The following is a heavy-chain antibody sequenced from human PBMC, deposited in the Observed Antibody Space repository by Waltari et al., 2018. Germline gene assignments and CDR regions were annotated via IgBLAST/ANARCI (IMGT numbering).Heavy chain of an antibody. Sequence: QVQLVQSGAEVKKPGASVKVSCKASGYTFTAYSMHWVRQAPGQGLAWLGWLKPNSGGTNYAQKFQGRVSMTRDTSISTAYMDLSSLTSDDTAVCYCARGQGDSLDYWGQGTLVTVSS. CDR2: LKPNSGGT. CDR3: ARGQGDSLDY. J-gene: IGHJ4*02. CDR1: GYTFTAYS. D-gene: IGHD2-21*02. V-gene: IGHV1-2*02.